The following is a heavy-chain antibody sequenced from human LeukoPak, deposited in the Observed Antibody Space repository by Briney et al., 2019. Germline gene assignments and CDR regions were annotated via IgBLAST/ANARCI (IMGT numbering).Heavy chain of an antibody. V-gene: IGHV1-18*04. Sequence: ASVKVSCKASGYTFTSYGISWVRQAPGQGLEWMGWISAYNGNTNYAQKLQGRVTMTTDTSTSTAYMELRSLRSDDTAVYYCARVKYCGSTSCYAGFYYGMDVWGKGTTVTVSS. CDR2: ISAYNGNT. CDR1: GYTFTSYG. D-gene: IGHD2-2*01. CDR3: ARVKYCGSTSCYAGFYYGMDV. J-gene: IGHJ6*04.